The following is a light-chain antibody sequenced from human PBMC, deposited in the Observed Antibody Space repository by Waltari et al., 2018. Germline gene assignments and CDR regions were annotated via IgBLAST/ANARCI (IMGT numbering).Light chain of an antibody. CDR2: EVD. CDR1: SSDIGAYKS. J-gene: IGLJ2*01. V-gene: IGLV2-8*01. CDR3: SSYAGSNKLI. Sequence: QSALTQPPSASGSPGQTVIISCTATSSDIGAYKSVSWYQQIPGRAPALIIYEVDRRPPGVPDRFSGSKSGNTASLTVSGLQTEDEGDYYCSSYAGSNKLIFGGVTKLTVL.